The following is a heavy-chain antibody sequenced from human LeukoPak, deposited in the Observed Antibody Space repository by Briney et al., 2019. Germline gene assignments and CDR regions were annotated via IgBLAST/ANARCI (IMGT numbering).Heavy chain of an antibody. Sequence: GGSLRLSCAASGFTFSSYGMHWVRQAPGKGLEWVAVIWYDGSNKYYADSVKGRFTISRDNSKNTLYLQMNSLIAEDTAVYYCARDILSAYCGGDCYPLNGMDVWGQGTTVTVSS. J-gene: IGHJ6*02. CDR2: IWYDGSNK. V-gene: IGHV3-33*01. CDR3: ARDILSAYCGGDCYPLNGMDV. CDR1: GFTFSSYG. D-gene: IGHD2-21*02.